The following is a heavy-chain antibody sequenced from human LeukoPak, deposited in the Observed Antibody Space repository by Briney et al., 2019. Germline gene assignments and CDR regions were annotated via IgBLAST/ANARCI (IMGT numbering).Heavy chain of an antibody. V-gene: IGHV3-21*04. Sequence: GGSLRLSCVASGFTFSDYTMHWVRQAPGKALEWVSSINSGNNYIYYADSVKGRFTISRDNSKNTLYLEVISLTAEDTAVYYCAKDDAWLRFGEWSQGTLVTVSS. CDR3: AKDDAWLRFGE. J-gene: IGHJ4*02. CDR1: GFTFSDYT. D-gene: IGHD3-10*01. CDR2: INSGNNYI.